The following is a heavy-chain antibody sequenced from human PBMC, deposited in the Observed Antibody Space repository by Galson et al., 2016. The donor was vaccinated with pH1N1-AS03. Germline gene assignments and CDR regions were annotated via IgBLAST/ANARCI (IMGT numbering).Heavy chain of an antibody. D-gene: IGHD3-16*01. CDR3: TTVFYDSRLGR. V-gene: IGHV3-15*01. CDR2: IRSKTDGGTT. CDR1: GFTLSNAW. J-gene: IGHJ4*02. Sequence: SLSLSCAGSGFTLSNAWMSWLRQAPGKGLQWLGRIRSKTDGGTTDYAEPVKGRFTISRDDSKNTLWLQMVSLRTEDTGHYYCTTVFYDSRLGRWGQGTLVTVSS.